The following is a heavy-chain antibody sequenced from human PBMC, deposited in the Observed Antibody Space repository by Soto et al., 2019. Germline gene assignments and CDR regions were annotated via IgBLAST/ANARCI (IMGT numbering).Heavy chain of an antibody. CDR1: GFTLSSRW. CDR3: VRPFYDLDGSPPFEH. J-gene: IGHJ4*02. CDR2: IKPDGSTT. V-gene: IGHV3-74*01. D-gene: IGHD2-15*01. Sequence: GGSLRLSCVVSGFTLSSRWMHWVRQTPGKGLVWVSRIKPDGSTTNYADSVKGRFTISRDNSKNTLYLQMDSLRAEDTAVYYCVRPFYDLDGSPPFEHWGPGTLVTVPS.